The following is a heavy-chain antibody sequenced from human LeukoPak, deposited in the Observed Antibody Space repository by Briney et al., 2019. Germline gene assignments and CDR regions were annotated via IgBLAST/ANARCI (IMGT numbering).Heavy chain of an antibody. J-gene: IGHJ4*02. CDR1: GFTFGDYA. CDR2: SRSKGYGGTT. Sequence: PGGSLRLSCTASGFTFGDYAMTWVRQAAGKGLEWVGFSRSKGYGGTTEYAASVKGRVTISRDDYKSIAYLQMNSLKTEDTAVYYCTRVTYYDDSSGYYFGYWGQGTLVTVSS. V-gene: IGHV3-49*04. D-gene: IGHD3-22*01. CDR3: TRVTYYDDSSGYYFGY.